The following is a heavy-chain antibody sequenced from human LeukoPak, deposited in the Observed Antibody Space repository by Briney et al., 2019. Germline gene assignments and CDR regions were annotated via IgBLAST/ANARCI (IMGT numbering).Heavy chain of an antibody. Sequence: GGSLRLSCAASGFTFSSYEMNWVRQAPGKGLEWVSYISSSDSTIYYADSVKGRFTISRDNAKNSLYLQMNSLRAEDTAVYYCAREEGPTYYYDSSGYYPSYFDYWGQGTLVTVSS. D-gene: IGHD3-22*01. CDR3: AREEGPTYYYDSSGYYPSYFDY. J-gene: IGHJ4*02. CDR2: ISSSDSTI. CDR1: GFTFSSYE. V-gene: IGHV3-48*03.